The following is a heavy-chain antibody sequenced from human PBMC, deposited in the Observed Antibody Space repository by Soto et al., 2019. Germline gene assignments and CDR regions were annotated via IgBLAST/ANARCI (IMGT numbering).Heavy chain of an antibody. D-gene: IGHD3-10*01. J-gene: IGHJ6*02. Sequence: PSETLSLTCTVSVGSISNYYWSWIRQPPGKGLEWIGYIYYSGTTNYNPSLKSRVTISVDTSKNQFSLKLSSVTAADTAVYYCARGLYYYGSGSYYYYYYGMDVWGQGTTVTVSS. V-gene: IGHV4-59*12. CDR3: ARGLYYYGSGSYYYYYYGMDV. CDR1: VGSISNYY. CDR2: IYYSGTT.